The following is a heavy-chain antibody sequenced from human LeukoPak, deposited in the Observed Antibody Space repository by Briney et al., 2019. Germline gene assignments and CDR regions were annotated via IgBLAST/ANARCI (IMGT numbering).Heavy chain of an antibody. J-gene: IGHJ4*02. Sequence: ASVKVSCKASGCTFTSYYMDWVRQAPGQGLEWIGIINPSGGSTSYAQKFQGRVTMTRDTSTSTVYMELSSLRSEDTAVYYCARDRGSSSPESIYYFDYWGQGTLVTVSS. D-gene: IGHD6-6*01. CDR2: INPSGGST. CDR3: ARDRGSSSPESIYYFDY. V-gene: IGHV1-46*01. CDR1: GCTFTSYY.